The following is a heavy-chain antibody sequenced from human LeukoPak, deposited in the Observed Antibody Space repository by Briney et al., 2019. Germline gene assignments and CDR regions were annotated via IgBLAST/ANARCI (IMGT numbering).Heavy chain of an antibody. CDR3: AKDRSRYSGYDPRSYYFDY. Sequence: PGGPLRLSCAASGFTLSSYAMSCVRQAPGKGLEWVSAISGSGGSTYYADSVKGRFTISRDNSKNTLYLQVNSLRTEDTAVYYCAKDRSRYSGYDPRSYYFDYWGQGTLVSVSS. D-gene: IGHD5-12*01. CDR1: GFTLSSYA. J-gene: IGHJ4*02. CDR2: ISGSGGST. V-gene: IGHV3-23*01.